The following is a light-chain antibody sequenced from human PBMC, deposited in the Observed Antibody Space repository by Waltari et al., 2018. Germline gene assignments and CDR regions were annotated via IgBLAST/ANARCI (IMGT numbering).Light chain of an antibody. CDR3: QQLGNYPIT. CDR1: QGINSY. J-gene: IGKJ5*01. V-gene: IGKV1-9*01. Sequence: DIQLTQSPSFLSASVGDRVTITCRASQGINSYLSWYQQKPGKAPTLLIYGASTLQSGIPSRFSGIGSGTEFTLTISSLQPEDSATYYCQQLGNYPITFGQGTRVETK. CDR2: GAS.